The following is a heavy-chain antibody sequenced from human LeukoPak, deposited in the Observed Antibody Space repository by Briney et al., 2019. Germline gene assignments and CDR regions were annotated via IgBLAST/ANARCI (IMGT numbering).Heavy chain of an antibody. CDR3: AKGDIVVVPAAKDKFGFDY. Sequence: PGGSLRLSCAASGFTFSSYAMSWVRQAPGKGLEWVSAISGSGGSTYYADSVKGRFTISRDNSKNTLYLQMNSLRAEDTAVYYCAKGDIVVVPAAKDKFGFDYWGQGTLVTVSS. D-gene: IGHD2-2*01. V-gene: IGHV3-23*01. J-gene: IGHJ4*02. CDR1: GFTFSSYA. CDR2: ISGSGGST.